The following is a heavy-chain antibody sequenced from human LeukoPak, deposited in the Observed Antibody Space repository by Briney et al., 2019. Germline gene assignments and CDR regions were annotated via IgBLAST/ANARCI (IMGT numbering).Heavy chain of an antibody. CDR1: GFTFSSYW. CDR2: IRSKANSYAT. J-gene: IGHJ5*02. Sequence: GSLRLSCAASGFTFSSYWMSWVRQASGKGLEWVGRIRSKANSYATAYAASVKGRFTISRDDSKNTAYLQMNSLKTEDTAVYYCTRHAETGRFDPWGQGTLVTVSS. V-gene: IGHV3-73*01. CDR3: TRHAETGRFDP.